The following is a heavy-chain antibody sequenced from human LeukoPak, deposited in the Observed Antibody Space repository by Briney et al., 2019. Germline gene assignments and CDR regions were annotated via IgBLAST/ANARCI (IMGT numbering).Heavy chain of an antibody. CDR2: INSDGSST. V-gene: IGHV3-74*01. CDR1: GFTFSNYW. J-gene: IGHJ4*02. D-gene: IGHD2-15*01. CDR3: AKDRCSGGSCYQTGIDY. Sequence: SGGSLRLSCAASGFTFSNYWIHWVRQAPGKGLVWVSRINSDGSSTGYADSVKGRFTVSRDNAKNTLYLQMNSLRAEDTAVYYCAKDRCSGGSCYQTGIDYWGQGTLVTVSS.